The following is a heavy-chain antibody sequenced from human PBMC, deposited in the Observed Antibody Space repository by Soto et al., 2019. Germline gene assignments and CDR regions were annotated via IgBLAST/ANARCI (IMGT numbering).Heavy chain of an antibody. D-gene: IGHD4-17*01. CDR3: TTDSYGDYDWYFDL. CDR1: GFTFSNAW. Sequence: PGGSLRLSCAASGFTFSNAWMSWVRQAPGKGLEWVGRIKIKTDGGTTDYAAPVKGRFTISRDDSKNTLYLQMNSLKTEDTAVYYCTTDSYGDYDWYFDLWGRGTLVTVSS. V-gene: IGHV3-15*01. J-gene: IGHJ2*01. CDR2: IKIKTDGGTT.